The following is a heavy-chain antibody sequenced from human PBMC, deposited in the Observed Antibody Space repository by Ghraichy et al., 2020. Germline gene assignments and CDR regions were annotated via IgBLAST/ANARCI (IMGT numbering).Heavy chain of an antibody. D-gene: IGHD4-17*01. J-gene: IGHJ6*02. CDR2: IYYSGST. CDR1: GGSISSYY. V-gene: IGHV4-59*01. CDR3: ASGVNYGDYHYYYYGMDV. Sequence: SETLSLTCTVSGGSISSYYWSWIRQPPGKGLEWIGYIYYSGSTNYNPSLKSRVTISVDTSKNQFSLKLSSVTAADTAVYYCASGVNYGDYHYYYYGMDVWGQGTTVTVSS.